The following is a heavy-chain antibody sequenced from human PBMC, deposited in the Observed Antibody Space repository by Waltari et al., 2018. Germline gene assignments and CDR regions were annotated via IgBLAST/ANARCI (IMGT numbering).Heavy chain of an antibody. CDR2: ILDTDGRA. CDR1: GFTFSPYT. J-gene: IGHJ4*02. Sequence: EVQLLESGGTLIQPGGSLRLSCAASGFTFSPYTMAWVRQTPGKGLEWVSAILDTDGRARYTDSVKGRFTISRDNSKDTLFLEMNSLRAEDTALYFCAKILHEKTSNMIFDSWGQGTLVTVSA. V-gene: IGHV3-23*01. D-gene: IGHD3-16*01. CDR3: AKILHEKTSNMIFDS.